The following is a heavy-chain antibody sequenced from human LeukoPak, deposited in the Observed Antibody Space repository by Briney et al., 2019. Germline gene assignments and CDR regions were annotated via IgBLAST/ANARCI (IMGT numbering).Heavy chain of an antibody. CDR1: GFTFSNYG. V-gene: IGHV3-30*02. D-gene: IGHD6-19*01. J-gene: IGHJ4*02. CDR2: IRSDGSIK. CDR3: ARDRGSSGWYEFDY. Sequence: GGSLRLSCTTSGFTFSNYGMHWVRQAPGKGLEWVTFIRSDGSIKYYVDSVKGRFTISRDNAKNSLYLQMNSLRAEDTAVYYCARDRGSSGWYEFDYWGQGTLVTVSS.